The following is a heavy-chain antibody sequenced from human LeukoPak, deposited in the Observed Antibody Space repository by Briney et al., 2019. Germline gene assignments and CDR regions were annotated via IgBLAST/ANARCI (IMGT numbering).Heavy chain of an antibody. V-gene: IGHV4-31*03. Sequence: SETLPLTCTVSGGSISSGGYYWNWIRQYPGKGLEWIGYIYYSGSTYYNPSLKSRVTISVDTSKTQSSLKLSSVTAADTAVYYCARGEEYSGDDVSWFDPWGQGTLVTVSS. CDR3: ARGEEYSGDDVSWFDP. CDR1: GGSISSGGYY. CDR2: IYYSGST. D-gene: IGHD5-12*01. J-gene: IGHJ5*02.